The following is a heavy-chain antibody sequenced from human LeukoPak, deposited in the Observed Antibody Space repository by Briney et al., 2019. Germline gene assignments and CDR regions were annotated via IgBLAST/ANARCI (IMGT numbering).Heavy chain of an antibody. Sequence: SVKVSCKASGGTFSSYAISWVRQAPGQGLEWMGGIIPIFGTANYAQKFQGRVTITADKSTSTAYMELSSLRSEDTAVYYCAREEEYSGSQIDYWGQGTLVTVSS. CDR2: IIPIFGTA. V-gene: IGHV1-69*06. CDR1: GGTFSSYA. CDR3: AREEEYSGSQIDY. D-gene: IGHD1-26*01. J-gene: IGHJ4*02.